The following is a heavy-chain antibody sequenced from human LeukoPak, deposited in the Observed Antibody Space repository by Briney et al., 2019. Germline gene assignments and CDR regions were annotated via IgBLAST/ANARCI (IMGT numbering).Heavy chain of an antibody. CDR1: GFTFSSYW. Sequence: GGSLRLSCAASGFTFSSYWMHWVRQAPGEGLVWVSRINSDGSSTSYADSVKGRFTISRDNAKNTLYLQMNSLRAEDTAVYYCARGLLGVGATGTDYWGQGTLVTVSS. CDR3: ARGLLGVGATGTDY. D-gene: IGHD1-26*01. J-gene: IGHJ4*02. V-gene: IGHV3-74*01. CDR2: INSDGSST.